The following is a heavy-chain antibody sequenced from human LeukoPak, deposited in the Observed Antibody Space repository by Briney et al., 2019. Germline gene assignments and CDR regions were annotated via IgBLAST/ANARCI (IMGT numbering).Heavy chain of an antibody. D-gene: IGHD5-24*01. CDR3: ARDTRVEMATISRYYYYYMDV. V-gene: IGHV1-46*01. J-gene: IGHJ6*03. Sequence: ASVKVSCKASGYTFSSYYVHWVRQAPGQGLEWMGMIIPSDGFTSYAQKFQGRVTMTRDMSTSTVYMELSSLRSDDTAVYYCARDTRVEMATISRYYYYYMDVWGKGTTVTISS. CDR2: IIPSDGFT. CDR1: GYTFSSYY.